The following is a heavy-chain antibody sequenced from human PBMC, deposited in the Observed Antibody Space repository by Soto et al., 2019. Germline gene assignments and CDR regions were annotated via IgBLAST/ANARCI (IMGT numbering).Heavy chain of an antibody. CDR3: AKDSATYYYDSSGYQRGVYDY. V-gene: IGHV3-23*01. CDR2: ISGSGGST. CDR1: GFTFSSYA. Sequence: EVQLLESGGGLVQPGGSLRLSCAASGFTFSSYAMSWVRQAPGKGLEWVSAISGSGGSTYYADSVKGRFTISRDNSKNQLYLQMNSLRAEDTAVYYCAKDSATYYYDSSGYQRGVYDYWGQGTLVTVSS. J-gene: IGHJ4*02. D-gene: IGHD3-22*01.